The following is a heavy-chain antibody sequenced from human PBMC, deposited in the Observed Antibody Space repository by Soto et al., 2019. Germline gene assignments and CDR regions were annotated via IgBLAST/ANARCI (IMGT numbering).Heavy chain of an antibody. CDR1: GGSISSGDYY. V-gene: IGHV4-30-4*02. Sequence: SETLSLTCTVSGGSISSGDYYWSWIRQPPGKGLEWIGYIYYSGSTYYNPSLKSRVTISVDTSKNQFSLKLSSVTAADTAVYYCARGFWSESGYDYPYFDYWGQGTLVTVSS. D-gene: IGHD5-12*01. CDR3: ARGFWSESGYDYPYFDY. CDR2: IYYSGST. J-gene: IGHJ4*02.